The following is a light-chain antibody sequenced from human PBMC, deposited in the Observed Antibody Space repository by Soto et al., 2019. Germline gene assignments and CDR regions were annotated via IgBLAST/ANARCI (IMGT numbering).Light chain of an antibody. CDR3: QSYDSSLSV. V-gene: IGLV1-40*01. CDR1: SSNIGAGYD. CDR2: GNS. Sequence: QSVLTQPPSVSGAPGQRVTISCTGSSSNIGAGYDVHWYQQLPGTAPKLLIYGNSNRPSGVPDRFSGSKSGTSASLAITGLQAEDEADYYCQSYDSSLSVFGTGTQPTVL. J-gene: IGLJ1*01.